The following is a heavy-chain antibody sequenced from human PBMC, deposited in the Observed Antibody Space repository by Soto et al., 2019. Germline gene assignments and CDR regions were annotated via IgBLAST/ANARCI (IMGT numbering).Heavy chain of an antibody. CDR3: ARSRYYGSGSYYKAGYYYYYGMDV. CDR1: GFTFDDYG. J-gene: IGHJ6*02. V-gene: IGHV3-20*04. Sequence: TGGSLRLSCAASGFTFDDYGMSWVRQAPGKGLEWVSGIILNVVSTGYADSVKGRFTISRDNAKNSLYLQMNILRAEDTALYYCARSRYYGSGSYYKAGYYYYYGMDVWGQGTTVTVSS. D-gene: IGHD3-10*01. CDR2: IILNVVST.